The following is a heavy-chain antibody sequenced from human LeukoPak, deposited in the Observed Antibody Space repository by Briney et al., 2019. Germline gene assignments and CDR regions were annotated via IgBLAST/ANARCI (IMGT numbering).Heavy chain of an antibody. J-gene: IGHJ4*02. D-gene: IGHD5-18*01. Sequence: SQTLSLTCAISGDSVSSNSAAWNWLRQSPSRGLEWVGRTYYRSKWYNDYALSVKGRITINPDTSKNQFSLQLNSVTPEDTAVYYCARDRSYGYGSHFDYWGQGTLVTVSS. CDR1: GDSVSSNSAA. CDR2: TYYRSKWYN. CDR3: ARDRSYGYGSHFDY. V-gene: IGHV6-1*01.